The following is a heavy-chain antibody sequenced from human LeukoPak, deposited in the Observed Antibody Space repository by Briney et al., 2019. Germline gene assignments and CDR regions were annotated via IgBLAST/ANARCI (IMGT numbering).Heavy chain of an antibody. CDR2: IYYSGST. CDR3: ARTVVLPAAIRFDY. CDR1: GGSISSYY. Sequence: SETLSLTYTVSGGSISSYYWSWIRQSPGKGLEWIGYIYYSGSTNYNPSLKSRVTISVDTSKNQFSLKLSSVTAADTAIYYCARTVVLPAAIRFDYWGQGTLVTVSS. V-gene: IGHV4-59*01. J-gene: IGHJ4*02. D-gene: IGHD2-2*01.